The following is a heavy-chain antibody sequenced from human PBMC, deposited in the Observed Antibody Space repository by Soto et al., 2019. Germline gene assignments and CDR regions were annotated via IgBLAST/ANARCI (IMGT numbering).Heavy chain of an antibody. Sequence: GGSLRLSCAASGFTVSSNYMSWVRQAPGKGLEWVSVIYSGGSTDYADSVKGRFTISRHNSKNTLYLQMNSLRAEDTAVYYCAREVIDSSGYYDFDYWGQGTLVTVSS. CDR3: AREVIDSSGYYDFDY. V-gene: IGHV3-53*04. CDR1: GFTVSSNY. D-gene: IGHD3-22*01. J-gene: IGHJ4*02. CDR2: IYSGGST.